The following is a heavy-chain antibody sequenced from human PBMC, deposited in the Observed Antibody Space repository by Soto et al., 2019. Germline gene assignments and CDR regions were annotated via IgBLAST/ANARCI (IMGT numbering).Heavy chain of an antibody. J-gene: IGHJ4*02. Sequence: QVQLVQSGAEVKKPGSSVKVSCKASGGTFGSYGLSWVRQAPGQGLEWMGGIIPIFGSANYAQKFQGRVTITADISTSTAYMELSSLRSEDTAVYSCARESGYNFGPFDYWGQGALVTLSS. V-gene: IGHV1-69*14. CDR1: GGTFGSYG. CDR3: ARESGYNFGPFDY. CDR2: IIPIFGSA. D-gene: IGHD5-12*01.